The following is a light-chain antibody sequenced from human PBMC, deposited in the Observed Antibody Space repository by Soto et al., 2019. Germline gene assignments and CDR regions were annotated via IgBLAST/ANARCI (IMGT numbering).Light chain of an antibody. V-gene: IGKV3D-20*02. CDR2: GAS. J-gene: IGKJ4*01. CDR3: QQHTNWPLT. CDR1: QSVSSSY. Sequence: EIVLTQSPCTLSLSPGERATLSCRASQSVSSSYLAWYQQKPGQAPRLLIYGASSRATGIPARFSGSGSGTDFTLTISSLEPEDSAVYYCQQHTNWPLTFGGGTKVDIK.